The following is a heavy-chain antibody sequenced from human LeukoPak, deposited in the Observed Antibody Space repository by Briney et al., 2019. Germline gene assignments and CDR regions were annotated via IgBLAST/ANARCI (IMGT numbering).Heavy chain of an antibody. Sequence: SETLSLTCTVSGGSISSYYWSWIRQPPGKGLEWIGYIYYSGSTNYNPSLKSRVTITVDTSKNQFSLKLSSVTAADTAVYYCARAGGEVVSWGQGTQVTVSS. CDR1: GGSISSYY. V-gene: IGHV4-59*01. CDR2: IYYSGST. D-gene: IGHD3-16*01. CDR3: ARAGGEVVS. J-gene: IGHJ4*02.